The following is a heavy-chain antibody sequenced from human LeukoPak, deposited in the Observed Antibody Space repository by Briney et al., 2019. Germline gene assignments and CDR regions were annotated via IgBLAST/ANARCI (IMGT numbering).Heavy chain of an antibody. CDR2: ISYDGSNK. Sequence: GGSLRLSCSASGFTFSRYAMHWVRQAPGKGLEWVAVISYDGSNKYYADSVKGRFTISRDNSKNTLYLQMSSLRAEDTAVYYCAKDQVSYGDYGYYYYGMDVWGQGTTVTVSS. D-gene: IGHD4-17*01. J-gene: IGHJ6*02. CDR3: AKDQVSYGDYGYYYYGMDV. CDR1: GFTFSRYA. V-gene: IGHV3-30*04.